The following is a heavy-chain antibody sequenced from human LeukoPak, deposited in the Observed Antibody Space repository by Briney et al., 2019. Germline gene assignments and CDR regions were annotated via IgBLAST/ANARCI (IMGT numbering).Heavy chain of an antibody. V-gene: IGHV3-23*01. J-gene: IGHJ5*02. D-gene: IGHD3-10*01. CDR1: GLIFDRYA. CDR3: AKDSRRGAVRSEAWFDP. Sequence: GGSLRLSCAASGLIFDRYAMNWVRQAPGKGLEWVSAITGSGDRTYYADSVMGRFTISRDDSRSTVFLELNSLRAEDTAVYYCAKDSRRGAVRSEAWFDPWGQGTPVTVSS. CDR2: ITGSGDRT.